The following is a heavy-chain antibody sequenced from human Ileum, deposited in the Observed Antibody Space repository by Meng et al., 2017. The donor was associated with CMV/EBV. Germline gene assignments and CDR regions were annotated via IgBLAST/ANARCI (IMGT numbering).Heavy chain of an antibody. Sequence: TVSGGAISSVDYSCSWIRQPPGNGLEWIRYIYYSGNTYYNPSLKSRITISIDTSNNQFSLKLTSLTAADTAVYYCARVKSNAWYNDFWGQGTLVTVSS. CDR1: GGAISSVDYS. J-gene: IGHJ4*02. CDR2: IYYSGNT. V-gene: IGHV4-30-4*01. CDR3: ARVKSNAWYNDF. D-gene: IGHD6-19*01.